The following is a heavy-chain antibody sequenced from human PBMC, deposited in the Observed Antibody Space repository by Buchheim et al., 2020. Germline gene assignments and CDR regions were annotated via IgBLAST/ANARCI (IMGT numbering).Heavy chain of an antibody. D-gene: IGHD3-3*01. J-gene: IGHJ4*02. CDR2: IYYSGST. CDR3: ARSAYYDFWSGYVFDY. CDR1: GGSISSYY. Sequence: QVQLQESGPGLVKPSETLSLTCTVSGGSISSYYWSWIRQPPGKGLEWIGYIYYSGSTNYNPSLKSRVTISVDTSKHPLSLKLSSVTAADTAVYYCARSAYYDFWSGYVFDYWGQGTL. V-gene: IGHV4-59*01.